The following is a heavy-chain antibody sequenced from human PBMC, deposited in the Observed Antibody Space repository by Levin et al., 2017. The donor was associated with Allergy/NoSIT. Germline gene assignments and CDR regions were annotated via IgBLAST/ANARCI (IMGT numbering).Heavy chain of an antibody. D-gene: IGHD3-9*01. V-gene: IGHV4-59*01. CDR1: GVSISPYF. CDR3: ARKTVSDWYFDY. Sequence: SETLSLTCTVSGVSISPYFWNWVRQPPGKGLEWIGYISYSGSSTYNSSLKSRVTISVDTSKNQFSLKLNSVTAADTAVYYCARKTVSDWYFDYWGPGTLVTVSS. CDR2: ISYSGSS. J-gene: IGHJ4*02.